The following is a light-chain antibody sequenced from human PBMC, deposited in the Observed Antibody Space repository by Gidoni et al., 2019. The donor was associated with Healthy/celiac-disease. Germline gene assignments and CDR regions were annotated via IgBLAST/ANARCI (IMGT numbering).Light chain of an antibody. CDR2: AAS. V-gene: IGKV1-39*01. Sequence: IQMTTSPSSLSASVGDRVTITCRASQSISSYLYWYQQKPGKAPKLLIYAASSLQSGVPSRFSGSGSGTDFTLTISSLQPEDFATYYCQQSYSTPSTFXQXTKVEIK. CDR1: QSISSY. CDR3: QQSYSTPST. J-gene: IGKJ1*01.